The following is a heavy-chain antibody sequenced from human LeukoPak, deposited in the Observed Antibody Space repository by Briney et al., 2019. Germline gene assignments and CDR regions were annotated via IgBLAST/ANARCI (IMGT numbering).Heavy chain of an antibody. V-gene: IGHV3-7*04. D-gene: IGHD3-10*01. CDR3: ARDHYYRSGSYYVY. Sequence: GGSLRLSCAASGFTFSSYWMSWVRQAPGKGLEWAANIKQDESEKYYVDSVKGRFTISRDNAKNSLYLQMNSLRAEDTAVYYCARDHYYRSGSYYVYWGQGTLVTVSS. J-gene: IGHJ4*02. CDR2: IKQDESEK. CDR1: GFTFSSYW.